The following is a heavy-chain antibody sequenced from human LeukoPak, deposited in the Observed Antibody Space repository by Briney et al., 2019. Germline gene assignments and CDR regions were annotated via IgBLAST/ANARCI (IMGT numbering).Heavy chain of an antibody. Sequence: PGGSLRLSCAASGFTFSSYWMSWVRQAPGKGLEWVSAISGSGGSTYYADSVKGRFTISRDNSKNTLYLQMNSLRAEDTAVYYCAKEGGIAVAGTMVYWGQGTLVTVSS. CDR1: GFTFSSYW. J-gene: IGHJ4*02. D-gene: IGHD6-19*01. CDR3: AKEGGIAVAGTMVY. CDR2: ISGSGGST. V-gene: IGHV3-23*01.